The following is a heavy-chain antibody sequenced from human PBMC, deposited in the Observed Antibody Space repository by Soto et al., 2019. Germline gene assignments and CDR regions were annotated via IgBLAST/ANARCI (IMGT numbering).Heavy chain of an antibody. CDR3: ARSFYP. CDR1: GGSISSFY. V-gene: IGHV4-59*01. CDR2: IYYNGSA. J-gene: IGHJ5*02. Sequence: QVQLQESGPGLVKPSETLSLTCIVSGGSISSFYWSWIRQPPGKGLEWVGGIYYNGSATYNPSLKSRVTMSVDMSKNHLFLPLNSVTAADTAVYYCARSFYPWGQGTLVTVSS.